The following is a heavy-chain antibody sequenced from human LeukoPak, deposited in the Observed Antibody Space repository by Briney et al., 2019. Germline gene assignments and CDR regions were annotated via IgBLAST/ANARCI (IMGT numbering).Heavy chain of an antibody. CDR3: ARGGVRGVLLPVDY. CDR1: GFTFSTYW. CDR2: IKQDGSEK. J-gene: IGHJ4*02. Sequence: PGGSLRLSCAASGFTFSTYWMSWVRQAPGKGLEWVANIKQDGSEKYYVGSMKGRFTISRDNAKNSLYLQMNSLTAEDTAVYYCARGGVRGVLLPVDYWGQGTLVTVSS. V-gene: IGHV3-7*01. D-gene: IGHD3-10*01.